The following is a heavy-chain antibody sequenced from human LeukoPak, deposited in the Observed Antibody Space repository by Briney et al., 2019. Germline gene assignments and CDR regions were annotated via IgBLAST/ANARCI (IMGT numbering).Heavy chain of an antibody. CDR3: ARGVPAAVTNYFDY. Sequence: KPSETLYLTCTVSGGSISSGDYYWSWIRQPPGKGLEWIGYIYYSGSTYYNPSLKSRVTISVDTSKNQFSLNLSSVTAADTAVYYCARGVPAAVTNYFDYWGQGTLVTVSS. J-gene: IGHJ4*02. D-gene: IGHD2-2*01. CDR1: GGSISSGDYY. V-gene: IGHV4-30-4*01. CDR2: IYYSGST.